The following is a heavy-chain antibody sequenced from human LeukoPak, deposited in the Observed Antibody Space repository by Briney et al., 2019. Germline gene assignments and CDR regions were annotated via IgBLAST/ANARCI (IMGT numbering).Heavy chain of an antibody. CDR3: ARDRPYSSSSRLDY. D-gene: IGHD6-6*01. CDR2: INPSGGST. CDR1: GGTFSSYA. V-gene: IGHV1-46*01. J-gene: IGHJ4*02. Sequence: ASVKVSCKASGGTFSSYAISWVRQAPGQGLEWMGIINPSGGSTSYTQKFQGRVTMTRDMSTSTVYMELSSLRSEDTAVYYCARDRPYSSSSRLDYWGQGTLVTVSS.